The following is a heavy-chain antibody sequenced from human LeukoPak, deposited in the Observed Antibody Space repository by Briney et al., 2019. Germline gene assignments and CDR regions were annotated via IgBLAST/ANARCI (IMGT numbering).Heavy chain of an antibody. CDR2: INPSGGSA. CDR3: AGGFLGELSLYHESNWFDP. Sequence: ASVKVSCKASGYTFTSYYMHWVRQAPGQGLEWMGIINPSGGSASYAQKFQGRVTMTRDTSISTAYMELSRLRSDDTAVYYCAGGFLGELSLYHESNWFDPWGQGTLVTVSS. J-gene: IGHJ5*02. D-gene: IGHD3-16*02. V-gene: IGHV1-46*01. CDR1: GYTFTSYY.